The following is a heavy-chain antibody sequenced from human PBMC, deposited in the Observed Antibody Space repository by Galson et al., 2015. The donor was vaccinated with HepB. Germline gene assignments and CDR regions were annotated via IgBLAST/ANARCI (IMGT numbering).Heavy chain of an antibody. CDR3: VRRPNYYDSGGYWGEVDY. CDR2: IYWDDDK. CDR1: RFSLSTSGVG. Sequence: ALVKPTQTLALTCTFSRFSLSTSGVGVGWIRQPPGKALEWLAVIYWDDDKRYSPSLKSRLTITKDTSKNQVVLTMTNMDPVDTATYYCVRRPNYYDSGGYWGEVDYWGQGTLVTVSS. J-gene: IGHJ4*02. V-gene: IGHV2-5*02. D-gene: IGHD3-22*01.